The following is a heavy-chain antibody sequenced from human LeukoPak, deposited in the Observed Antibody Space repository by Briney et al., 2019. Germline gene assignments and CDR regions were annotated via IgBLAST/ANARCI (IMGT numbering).Heavy chain of an antibody. Sequence: GGSLRLSCAVSGFTFSSYSMNWVRQAPGKGLEWVSSITNSGSYIYYADSVKGRFTISRDNAKNTLYLHMNSLRAEDTAVYYCARDPRGGRLVPNDYWGQGTLVTVSS. CDR2: ITNSGSYI. CDR3: ARDPRGGRLVPNDY. CDR1: GFTFSSYS. V-gene: IGHV3-21*06. D-gene: IGHD6-19*01. J-gene: IGHJ4*02.